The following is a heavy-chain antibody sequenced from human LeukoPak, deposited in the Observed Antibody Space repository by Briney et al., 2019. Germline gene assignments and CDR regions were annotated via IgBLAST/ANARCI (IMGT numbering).Heavy chain of an antibody. J-gene: IGHJ5*02. CDR3: ARASSGWYTRAWFDP. D-gene: IGHD6-19*01. CDR1: GGSFSGYY. CDR2: VYRSGTA. V-gene: IGHV4-34*01. Sequence: SETLSLTCAVYGGSFSGYYWSWIRQPPGRVLEWIGSVYRSGTAYYNPSLKSRVTISVDTSKNHFYLNLTSVTAADTAVYYCARASSGWYTRAWFDPWGQGTLVTVSS.